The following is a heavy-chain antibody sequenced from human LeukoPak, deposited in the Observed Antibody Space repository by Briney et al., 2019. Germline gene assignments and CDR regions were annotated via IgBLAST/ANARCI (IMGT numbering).Heavy chain of an antibody. V-gene: IGHV3-30-3*01. CDR1: GFTFSSYA. CDR3: ARAANYDFWSGDFDY. Sequence: PGGSLRLSCAASGFTFSSYAMHWVRQAPGKGLEWVAVISYDGSNKYYADSVKGRFTISRDNSKNTLCLQMNSLRAEDTAVYYCARAANYDFWSGDFDYWGQGTLVTVSS. CDR2: ISYDGSNK. J-gene: IGHJ4*02. D-gene: IGHD3-3*01.